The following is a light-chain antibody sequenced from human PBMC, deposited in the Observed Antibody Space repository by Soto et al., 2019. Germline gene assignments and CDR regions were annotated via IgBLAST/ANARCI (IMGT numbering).Light chain of an antibody. CDR1: QSVSSN. Sequence: EIVMTQSPATLSVPPGERATLSCRASQSVSSNLAWYQQKPGQAPRLLIYGASTRATGIPARFSGSGSGTEFTLTISSLQSEDFAVYYRQQYNNWPITFGQGTRLEIK. CDR3: QQYNNWPIT. CDR2: GAS. J-gene: IGKJ5*01. V-gene: IGKV3-15*01.